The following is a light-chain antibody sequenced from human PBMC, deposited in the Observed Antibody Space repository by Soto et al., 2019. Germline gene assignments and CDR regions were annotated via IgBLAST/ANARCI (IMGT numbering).Light chain of an antibody. CDR2: DVS. V-gene: IGLV2-11*01. CDR3: CPYAGSYTPYV. CDR1: SSDVGGYNY. Sequence: QSALTEPRSVSGSPGQSVTISCTGTSSDVGGYNYVSWYQQHPGKAPKLMIYDVSKRPSGVPDRFSGSKSGNTASLTISGLQAEDEADYYCCPYAGSYTPYVFGNGTKATVL. J-gene: IGLJ1*01.